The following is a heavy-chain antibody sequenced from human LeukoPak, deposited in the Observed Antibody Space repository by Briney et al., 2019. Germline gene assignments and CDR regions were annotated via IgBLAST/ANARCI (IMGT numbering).Heavy chain of an antibody. CDR2: ISYDGSNK. Sequence: GRSLRLSCAASGFTFSGYGMHWVRQAPGKGLEWVALISYDGSNKYYADSVKGRFTISRDNSKNTLYLQMNSLRAEDTAVYYCARDIHPHEWLVLLLWGQGTLVTVSS. D-gene: IGHD6-19*01. J-gene: IGHJ4*02. CDR3: ARDIHPHEWLVLLL. CDR1: GFTFSGYG. V-gene: IGHV3-30*03.